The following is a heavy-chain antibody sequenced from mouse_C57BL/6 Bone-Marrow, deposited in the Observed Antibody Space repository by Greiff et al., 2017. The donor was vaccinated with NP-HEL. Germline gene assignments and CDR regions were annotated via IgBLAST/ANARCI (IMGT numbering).Heavy chain of an antibody. CDR1: GYAFSSYW. Sequence: VQLQQSGAELVKPGASVKISCKASGYAFSSYWMNWVKQRPGKGLEWIGQIYPGDGDTNYNGKFKGKATLTADKSSSTAYMQLSSLTSEDSAVYFCARTYYYGSSVYFDVWGTGTTVTVSS. J-gene: IGHJ1*03. CDR2: IYPGDGDT. V-gene: IGHV1-80*01. D-gene: IGHD1-1*01. CDR3: ARTYYYGSSVYFDV.